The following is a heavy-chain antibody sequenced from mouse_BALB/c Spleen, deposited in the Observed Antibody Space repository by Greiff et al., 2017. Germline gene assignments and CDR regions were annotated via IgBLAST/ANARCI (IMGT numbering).Heavy chain of an antibody. V-gene: IGHV5-17*02. D-gene: IGHD2-10*01. CDR3: ARSPFYDYDAMDY. CDR1: GFTFSSFG. J-gene: IGHJ4*01. CDR2: ISSGSSTI. Sequence: EVKLMESGGGLVQPGGSRKLSCAASGFTFSSFGMHWVRQAPEKGLEWVAYISSGSSTIYYADTVKGRFTISRDNPKNTLFLQMTSLRSEDTAMYYCARSPFYDYDAMDYWGQGTSVTVSS.